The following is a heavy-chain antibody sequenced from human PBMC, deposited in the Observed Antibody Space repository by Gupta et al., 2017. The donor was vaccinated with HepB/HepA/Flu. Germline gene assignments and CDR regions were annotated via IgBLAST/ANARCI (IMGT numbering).Heavy chain of an antibody. CDR2: IYYSGST. Sequence: QVQLQESGPGLVKPSQTLSLTCTVSGGSISSGGYYWSWIRQHPGKGLEWIGYIYYSGSTYYNPSLKSRVTISVDTSKNQLSLKLSSVTAADTAVYYCARSRRVPPRYWFDPWGQGTLVTVSS. V-gene: IGHV4-31*03. CDR3: ARSRRVPPRYWFDP. CDR1: GGSISSGGYY. J-gene: IGHJ5*02.